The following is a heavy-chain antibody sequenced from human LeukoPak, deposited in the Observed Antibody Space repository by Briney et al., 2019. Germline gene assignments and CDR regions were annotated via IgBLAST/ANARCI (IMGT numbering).Heavy chain of an antibody. CDR2: LNPNSGNT. D-gene: IGHD2-2*01. J-gene: IGHJ6*03. CDR3: ARGISRLTIQAAIEFYYYYYMDV. V-gene: IGHV1-8*03. Sequence: KSAAYTFTSYDINWVRQATGQGLERMGWLNPNSGNTGYAQKFQGRVTITRNNTIRTAYMKRNSLRSEETALYYCARGISRLTIQAAIEFYYYYYMDVWGKGTTVTVSS. CDR1: AYTFTSYD.